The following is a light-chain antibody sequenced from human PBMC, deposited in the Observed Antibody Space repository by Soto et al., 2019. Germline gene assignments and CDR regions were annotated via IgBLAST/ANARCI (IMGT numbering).Light chain of an antibody. V-gene: IGLV2-14*01. Sequence: QSALTQPASVSGSLGQSITISCSGTSSDVGGYNYVSWYQQHPGKAPKLMIYEVTNRPSGVSSRFSGSKSGNTASLTISGLQAEDEADYYCSSYIFSGTLIFGGGTKLTVL. CDR3: SSYIFSGTLI. J-gene: IGLJ2*01. CDR2: EVT. CDR1: SSDVGGYNY.